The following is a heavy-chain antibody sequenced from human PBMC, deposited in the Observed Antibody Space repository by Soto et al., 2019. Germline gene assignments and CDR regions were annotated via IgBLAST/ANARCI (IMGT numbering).Heavy chain of an antibody. J-gene: IGHJ4*02. D-gene: IGHD3-22*01. Sequence: GGSLRLSCAASGFIFSSYGIHWVRQAPGKGLEWVAGISYDGSNKYYADSVKGRFTISRDNSKNTLYLQMNSLRAEDTAVYYCAKDTYYYDSSGYYIFDSWGQGILVTVSS. CDR3: AKDTYYYDSSGYYIFDS. CDR2: ISYDGSNK. V-gene: IGHV3-30*18. CDR1: GFIFSSYG.